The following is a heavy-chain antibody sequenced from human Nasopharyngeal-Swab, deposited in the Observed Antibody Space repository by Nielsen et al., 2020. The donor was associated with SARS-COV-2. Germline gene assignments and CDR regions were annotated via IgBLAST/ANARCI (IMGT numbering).Heavy chain of an antibody. CDR3: ARGPTYYYGSGSSGPFDP. Sequence: ASVKVSCKASGYTFTSYYMHWVRQAPGQGLEWMGIINPSGGSTSYAQKFQGRVTMTRDTSTSTVYMELSSLGSEDTAVYYCARGPTYYYGSGSSGPFDPWGQGTLVTVSS. D-gene: IGHD3-10*01. CDR2: INPSGGST. J-gene: IGHJ5*02. CDR1: GYTFTSYY. V-gene: IGHV1-46*01.